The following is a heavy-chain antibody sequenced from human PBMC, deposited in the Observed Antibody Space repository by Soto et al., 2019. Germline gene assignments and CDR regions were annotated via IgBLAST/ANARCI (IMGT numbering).Heavy chain of an antibody. CDR3: ARDKITGLFDY. J-gene: IGHJ4*02. V-gene: IGHV4-30-4*01. D-gene: IGHD3-10*01. CDR2: IYYSGST. CDR1: GGSISSGDYY. Sequence: SETLSLTCTVSGGSISSGDYYWSWIRQPPGKGLEWIGYIYYSGSTNYNPSLKSRVTISVDTSKSQFSLKLTSVTAADTAVYYCARDKITGLFDYWGQGTLVTVSS.